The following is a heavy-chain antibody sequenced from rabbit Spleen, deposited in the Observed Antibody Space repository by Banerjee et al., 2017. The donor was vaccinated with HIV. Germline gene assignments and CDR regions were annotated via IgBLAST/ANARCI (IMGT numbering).Heavy chain of an antibody. CDR2: IYAGSSGST. J-gene: IGHJ6*01. V-gene: IGHV1S40*01. CDR1: GFSFSSNSW. D-gene: IGHD7-1*01. Sequence: QSLEESGGDLVKPGASPTLTCTAPGFSFSSNSWICWVRQAPGKGLEWIACIYAGSSGSTYSAIWAKGRFTISKTSSTTVTLQMTSLTAADTATYFCARDTGTSFSTYGMDLWGPGTLVTVS. CDR3: ARDTGTSFSTYGMDL.